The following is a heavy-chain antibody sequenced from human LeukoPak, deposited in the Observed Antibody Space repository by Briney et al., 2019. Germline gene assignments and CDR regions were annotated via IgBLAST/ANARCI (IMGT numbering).Heavy chain of an antibody. CDR2: IYYSGST. V-gene: IGHV4-59*01. J-gene: IGHJ2*01. CDR3: AREPLLSPTVGATTSWYFDL. CDR1: GGSISSYY. D-gene: IGHD1-26*01. Sequence: SETLSLTCTVSGGSISSYYWSWIRQPPGEGLEWIGYIYYSGSTNYNPSLKSRVTISVDTSKNQFSQKLSSVTAADTAVYYCAREPLLSPTVGATTSWYFDLWGRGTLVTVSS.